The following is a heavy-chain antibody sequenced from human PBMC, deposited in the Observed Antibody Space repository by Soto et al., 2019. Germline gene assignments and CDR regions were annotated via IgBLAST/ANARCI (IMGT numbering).Heavy chain of an antibody. CDR2: IYYSGNT. Sequence: SDTLSLTYTVSCCSTSSGGSYWGWIRQPPGKGLEWIGYIYYSGNTYFNPSLKSRVTLSVDTSKNQFSLNLSSVTAADTAVYYCVRYCSTTKCPFDYWGQGTLVTVS. J-gene: IGHJ4*02. V-gene: IGHV4-30-4*02. CDR1: CCSTSSGGSY. CDR3: VRYCSTTKCPFDY. D-gene: IGHD2-2*01.